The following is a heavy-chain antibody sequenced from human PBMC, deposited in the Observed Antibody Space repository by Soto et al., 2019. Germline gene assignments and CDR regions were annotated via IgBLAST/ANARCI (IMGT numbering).Heavy chain of an antibody. J-gene: IGHJ6*02. V-gene: IGHV4-59*01. CDR1: GGSISSYY. Sequence: SETLSLTCTVSGGSISSYYWSWIRQPPGKGLEWIGYIYYSGSTNYNPSLKSRVTISVDTSKNQFSLKLSSVTAADTAVYYCARGRIVVVTATDPARDYYYYGMDVWGQGTTVTVSS. CDR2: IYYSGST. CDR3: ARGRIVVVTATDPARDYYYYGMDV. D-gene: IGHD2-21*02.